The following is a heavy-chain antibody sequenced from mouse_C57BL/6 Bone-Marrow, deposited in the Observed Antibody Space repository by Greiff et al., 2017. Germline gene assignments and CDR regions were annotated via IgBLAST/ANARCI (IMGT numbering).Heavy chain of an antibody. J-gene: IGHJ1*03. Sequence: VQLKQSGAELVRPGASVKLSCTASGFNIKDDYMHWVKQRPEQGLEWIGWIDPENGDTEYASQFQGKATITADTSSNTAYLQLSSLTSEDTAVYYCTTRVYYGSSYWYFDVWGTGTTVTVSS. V-gene: IGHV14-4*01. CDR3: TTRVYYGSSYWYFDV. CDR1: GFNIKDDY. D-gene: IGHD1-1*01. CDR2: IDPENGDT.